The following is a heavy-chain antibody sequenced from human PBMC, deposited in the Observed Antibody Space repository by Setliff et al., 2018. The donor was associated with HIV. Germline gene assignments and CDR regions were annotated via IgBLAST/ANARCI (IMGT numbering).Heavy chain of an antibody. D-gene: IGHD3-16*01. CDR3: ARDFVVGHRYDYSRVE. J-gene: IGHJ4*02. CDR2: IKEGGSRK. CDR1: GFTFSNYY. Sequence: PGGSLRLSCAGSGFTFSNYYMSWVRQAPGKGLEWVADIKEGGSRKYYVDSVKGRFTISRDNAKNSVYLQMNSLRGEDTAVYYCARDFVVGHRYDYSRVEWGQGTLVTVSS. V-gene: IGHV3-7*03.